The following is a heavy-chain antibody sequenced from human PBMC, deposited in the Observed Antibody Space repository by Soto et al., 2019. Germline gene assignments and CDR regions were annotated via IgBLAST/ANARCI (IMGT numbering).Heavy chain of an antibody. CDR2: LYTRGTT. J-gene: IGHJ4*02. V-gene: IGHV4-4*07. Sequence: SDTLSLTCSVSGASISNFYWSWIRQSAGKGLEWIGRLYTRGTTDYNPSLKSRVTMSIDASKNRVSLSLTSVTAADTAVYYCAKGRTYYFNSWGQGIVVTVS. CDR3: AKGRTYYFNS. CDR1: GASISNFY.